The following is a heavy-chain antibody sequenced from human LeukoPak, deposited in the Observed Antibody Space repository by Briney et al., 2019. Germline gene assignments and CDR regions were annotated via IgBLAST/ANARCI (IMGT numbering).Heavy chain of an antibody. CDR2: MYYSGST. CDR1: GVSISSSGYY. V-gene: IGHV4-39*01. Sequence: PSETLSLTCTVSGVSISSSGYYWGWIRQPPGKGLEWIGSMYYSGSTNYNPSVKSRVTISADTSRNQLSLNLSSVTAADTAVYYCYTTSGGRPHWGQGTLVTVSS. CDR3: YTTSGGRPH. D-gene: IGHD2-2*02. J-gene: IGHJ4*02.